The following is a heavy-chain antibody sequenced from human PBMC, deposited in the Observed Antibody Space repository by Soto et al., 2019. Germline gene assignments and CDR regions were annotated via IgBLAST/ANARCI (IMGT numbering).Heavy chain of an antibody. CDR2: ISGTGGST. J-gene: IGHJ3*02. CDR1: GFTFNNYA. CDR3: GKGNSKWGTGDAFDI. V-gene: IGHV3-23*01. Sequence: EVQLLESGGGVGQPGGSLRLSCAASGFTFNNYALNWVRQAPGKGLEWVSSISGTGGSTFYAGSAKGRFTISRDNSKKTLFLQMTSLRAEDTAVYYCGKGNSKWGTGDAFDIWGQGPMVTVSS. D-gene: IGHD7-27*01.